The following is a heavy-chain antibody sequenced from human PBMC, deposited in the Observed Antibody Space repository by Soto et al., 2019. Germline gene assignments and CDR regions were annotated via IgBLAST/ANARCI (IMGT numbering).Heavy chain of an antibody. CDR3: ASIPGYSSGWFNFDY. Sequence: GGSLRLSCAASGFTFDDYAMHWVRQAPGKGLEWVSGISWNSGSIGYADSVKGRFTISRDNAKNSLYLQMNSLRAEDTALYYCASIPGYSSGWFNFDYWGQGTLVTVSS. J-gene: IGHJ4*02. D-gene: IGHD6-19*01. CDR2: ISWNSGSI. V-gene: IGHV3-9*01. CDR1: GFTFDDYA.